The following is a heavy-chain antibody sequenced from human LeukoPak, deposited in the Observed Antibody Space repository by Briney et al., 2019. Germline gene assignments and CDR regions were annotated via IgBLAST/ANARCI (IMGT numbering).Heavy chain of an antibody. D-gene: IGHD5-18*01. CDR1: SNSISSGDNY. V-gene: IGHV4-61*02. CDR3: ARGGSGYSYGKIDS. J-gene: IGHJ4*02. Sequence: SETLSLTCTVSSNSISSGDNYWSWIRQPAGKGLEWIGRIYTSGSTNYNPSLKSRVTISGDTSKNQFSLRLSSVTAADTAVYYCARGGSGYSYGKIDSWGQGTLVTVSS. CDR2: IYTSGST.